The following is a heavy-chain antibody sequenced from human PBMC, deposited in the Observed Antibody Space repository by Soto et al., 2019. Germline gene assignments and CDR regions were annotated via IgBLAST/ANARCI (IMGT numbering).Heavy chain of an antibody. CDR1: GGSFSGYY. V-gene: IGHV4-34*01. CDR3: ARGNNGYSSGWFTQGWFEP. D-gene: IGHD6-19*01. CDR2: INHSGST. J-gene: IGHJ5*02. Sequence: PSETLSLTCAVYGGSFSGYYWSWIRQPPGKGLEWIGEINHSGSTNYNPSLKSRVTISVDTSKTQFSLKLSSVAAADTAVYYCARGNNGYSSGWFTQGWFEPWGQGTLVTVSS.